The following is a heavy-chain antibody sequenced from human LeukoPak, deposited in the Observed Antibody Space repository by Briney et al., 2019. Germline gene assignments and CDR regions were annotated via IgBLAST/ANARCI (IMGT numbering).Heavy chain of an antibody. CDR2: IYKSESI. V-gene: IGHV4-59*08. Sequence: SETLSLTCTVSGGSVSSYYWSWIRQPPGKGLEWIAYIYKSESINYNPSLKSRVTISLDTSKNQFSLELSSVTAADTAVYYCARLGGYPLSAFDIWDQGTVITVSS. J-gene: IGHJ3*02. CDR3: ARLGGYPLSAFDI. D-gene: IGHD3-22*01. CDR1: GGSVSSYY.